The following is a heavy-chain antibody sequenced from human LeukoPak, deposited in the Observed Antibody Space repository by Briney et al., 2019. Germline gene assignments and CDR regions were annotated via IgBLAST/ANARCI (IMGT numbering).Heavy chain of an antibody. J-gene: IGHJ4*02. Sequence: PGGSLRLSCAASGFTFSSYAMHWVRQAPGKGLEYVSAISSNGGSTSYANSVKGRFTITRDNSKNTLYLQMGSLRPEDMAVLYCARDPSGQWELSTYSDYWGQGTLVTVSS. D-gene: IGHD1-26*01. CDR1: GFTFSSYA. V-gene: IGHV3-64*01. CDR3: ARDPSGQWELSTYSDY. CDR2: ISSNGGST.